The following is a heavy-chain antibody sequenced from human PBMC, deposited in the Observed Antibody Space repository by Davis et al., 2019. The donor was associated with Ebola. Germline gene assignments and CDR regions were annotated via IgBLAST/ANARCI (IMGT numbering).Heavy chain of an antibody. CDR3: ARGLEAGTKD. V-gene: IGHV4-30-2*01. CDR2: FYHSGST. J-gene: IGHJ4*02. Sequence: SETLSPTCAVPGGSISSGGYSWSWIWQPPGTGLEWIGYFYHSGSTYYNPSLKSRVTISVNTSKNHFSLKLSSVTAADTAVYYCARGLEAGTKDWGQGTLVTVSS. D-gene: IGHD6-19*01. CDR1: GGSISSGGYS.